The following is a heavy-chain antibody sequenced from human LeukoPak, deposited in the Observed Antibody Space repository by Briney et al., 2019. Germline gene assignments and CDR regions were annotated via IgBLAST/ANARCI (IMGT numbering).Heavy chain of an antibody. CDR3: AKDMYGAFDI. Sequence: TGGSLRLSCAASGFTFDDYAMHWVRQAPGKGLEWVSGISWNSGSIGYADSVKGRFTISRDNAKNSLHLQMNSLRAEDMALYYCAKDMYGAFDIWGQGTMVTVSS. D-gene: IGHD2-8*01. CDR1: GFTFDDYA. V-gene: IGHV3-9*03. J-gene: IGHJ3*02. CDR2: ISWNSGSI.